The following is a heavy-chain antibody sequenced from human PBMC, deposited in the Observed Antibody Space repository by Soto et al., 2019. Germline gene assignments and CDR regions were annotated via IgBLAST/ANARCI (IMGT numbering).Heavy chain of an antibody. D-gene: IGHD6-19*01. CDR3: ARPSSWYNSYYGLDA. V-gene: IGHV1-8*01. CDR1: GYNFISYD. J-gene: IGHJ6*02. CDR2: MNPDTDFGNT. Sequence: QVQLVQSGAEVKKPGASVKVSCKASGYNFISYDINWVRQAPGQGLEWMGWMNPDTDFGNTGYAPKFQGRVTMTRDTSTNTAYIELSSLRSDDTAIYYCARPSSWYNSYYGLDAWGQGTTVIVSS.